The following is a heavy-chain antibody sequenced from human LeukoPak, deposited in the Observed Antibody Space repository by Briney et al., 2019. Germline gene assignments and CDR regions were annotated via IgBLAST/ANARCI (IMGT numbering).Heavy chain of an antibody. CDR1: GFTFSSYG. CDR3: AKDRSEVHRITMTFVY. CDR2: IRYDGSNK. D-gene: IGHD3-22*01. Sequence: PGGSLRLSCAASGFTFSSYGMHWVRQAPGKGLEWVAFIRYDGSNKYYADSVKGRFTISGDNSKNTLYLQMNSLRAEDTAVYYCAKDRSEVHRITMTFVYWGQGTLVTVSS. V-gene: IGHV3-30*02. J-gene: IGHJ4*02.